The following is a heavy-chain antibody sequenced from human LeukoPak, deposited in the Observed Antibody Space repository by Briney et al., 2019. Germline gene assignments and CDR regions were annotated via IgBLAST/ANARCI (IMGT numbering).Heavy chain of an antibody. J-gene: IGHJ4*02. CDR1: GGTFSSYT. D-gene: IGHD4-23*01. CDR3: ARTTVVTPGYFDY. CDR2: IIPILGIA. V-gene: IGHV1-69*02. Sequence: SVKVSCKASGGTFSSYTISWVRQASGQGLEWMGMIIPILGIANYAQKFQGRVTITADKSTSTAYMELSSLRSEDTAVYCCARTTVVTPGYFDYWGQGTLVTVSS.